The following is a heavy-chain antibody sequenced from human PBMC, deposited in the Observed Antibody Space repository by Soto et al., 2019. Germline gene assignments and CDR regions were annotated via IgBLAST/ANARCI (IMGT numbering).Heavy chain of an antibody. D-gene: IGHD3-10*01. CDR1: GGSFSGYY. CDR2: INHSGSA. CDR3: ARGITMVRGVIPRPYFDY. V-gene: IGHV4-34*01. Sequence: QVQLQQWGAGLLKPSETLSLTCAVYGGSFSGYYWSWIRQPPGKGLEWIGEINHSGSANYNPSLKRRVTISVDTSKNQCSLKLSSVTAADTAVYYCARGITMVRGVIPRPYFDYWGQGTLVTVSS. J-gene: IGHJ4*02.